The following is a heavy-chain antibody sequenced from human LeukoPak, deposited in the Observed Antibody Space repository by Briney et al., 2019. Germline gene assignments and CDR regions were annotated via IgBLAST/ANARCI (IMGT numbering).Heavy chain of an antibody. CDR3: VNRDGGWLQSSGTDV. V-gene: IGHV3-30-3*01. D-gene: IGHD5-24*01. Sequence: AGGSLRLFCAASGFTFSSYAMHWVRQAPGKGLEWVAVISYDGSNKYYADSVKGRFTISRDNSKNTLYLQMHSLRAEDTAIYYCVNRDGGWLQSSGTDVWGQGTAVTVS. CDR2: ISYDGSNK. J-gene: IGHJ6*02. CDR1: GFTFSSYA.